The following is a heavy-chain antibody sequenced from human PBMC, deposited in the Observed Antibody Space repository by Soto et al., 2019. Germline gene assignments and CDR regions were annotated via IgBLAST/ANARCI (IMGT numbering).Heavy chain of an antibody. CDR1: GSSISSGYY. Sequence: SETLSLTCAVSGSSISSGYYWGWIRQPPGKGLEWIGSIYHSGSTYYNPSLKIRVAISVDTSKNQLSLKLSSVTAADTAVYYCPRVGNMSSGWLTNFDYWGQGTLVTVSS. V-gene: IGHV4-38-2*01. CDR2: IYHSGST. D-gene: IGHD6-19*01. J-gene: IGHJ4*02. CDR3: PRVGNMSSGWLTNFDY.